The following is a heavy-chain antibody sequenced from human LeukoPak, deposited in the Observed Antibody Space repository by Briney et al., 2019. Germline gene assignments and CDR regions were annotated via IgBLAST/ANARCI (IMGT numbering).Heavy chain of an antibody. J-gene: IGHJ4*02. CDR3: ARDLTFNYYGSGSYYRALDY. CDR1: GGTFISYA. Sequence: SVKVSCKASGGTFISYAISWVRQAPGQGLEWMGGIIPIFGTANYAQKFQGRVTITTDESTSTAYMELSSLRSEDTAVYYCARDLTFNYYGSGSYYRALDYWGQGTLVTVSS. V-gene: IGHV1-69*05. D-gene: IGHD3-10*01. CDR2: IIPIFGTA.